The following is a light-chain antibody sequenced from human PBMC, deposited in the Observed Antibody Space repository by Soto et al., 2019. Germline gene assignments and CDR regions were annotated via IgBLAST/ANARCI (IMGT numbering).Light chain of an antibody. CDR3: LSFASSQSVV. CDR1: SSNIGAGYD. CDR2: GNT. Sequence: QSVLTQPPSVSGAPGQRVTISCTGSSSNIGAGYDVHWYQQLPGRAPKLLIYGNTNRPSGVPDRFSGSKSGTSASLAITGLQAEDEADYYCLSFASSQSVVFGGGTKLTVL. J-gene: IGLJ2*01. V-gene: IGLV1-40*01.